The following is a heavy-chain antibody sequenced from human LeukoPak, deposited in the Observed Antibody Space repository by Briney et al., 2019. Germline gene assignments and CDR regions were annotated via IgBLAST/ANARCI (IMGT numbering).Heavy chain of an antibody. CDR1: GDSFSGYY. Sequence: SETLSLTCAVYGDSFSGYYWSWLRQPPGKGGEWLAEINHRGTTHYNPSLKSRVNISADTSKNQFSLHLDSVTAADTAVYYCARSWAGMYYPFYYFDYWGQGTLVSVSS. D-gene: IGHD1-26*01. V-gene: IGHV4-34*01. CDR2: INHRGTT. CDR3: ARSWAGMYYPFYYFDY. J-gene: IGHJ4*02.